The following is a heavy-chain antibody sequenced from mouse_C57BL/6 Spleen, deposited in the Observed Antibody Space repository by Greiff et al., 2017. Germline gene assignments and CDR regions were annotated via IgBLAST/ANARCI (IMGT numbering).Heavy chain of an antibody. V-gene: IGHV1-80*01. Sequence: VQLQQSGAELVKPGASVKISCKASGYAFSSYWMNWVKQRPGKGLEWIGQIYPGDGDSNYNGKFKGKATLTADKSSSTAYMQLSGLTSEDSAGYFCARRGSSSAWFAYWSQVTLVTVSA. J-gene: IGHJ3*01. CDR3: ARRGSSSAWFAY. CDR1: GYAFSSYW. CDR2: IYPGDGDS. D-gene: IGHD1-1*01.